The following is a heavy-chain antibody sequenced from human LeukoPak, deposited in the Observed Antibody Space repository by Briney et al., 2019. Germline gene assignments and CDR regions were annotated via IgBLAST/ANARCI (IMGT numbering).Heavy chain of an antibody. D-gene: IGHD3-22*01. CDR1: GGSISSYY. V-gene: IGHV4-59*01. CDR2: IYYSGST. Sequence: SETLSLTCTVSGGSISSYYWSWIRQPPGKGLEWIGYIYYSGSTNYNPSLKSRVTISVDTSRDQFSLKLSSVTAADTAVYYCARNPYYYDSSGLFDIWGQGTMVTVSS. CDR3: ARNPYYYDSSGLFDI. J-gene: IGHJ3*02.